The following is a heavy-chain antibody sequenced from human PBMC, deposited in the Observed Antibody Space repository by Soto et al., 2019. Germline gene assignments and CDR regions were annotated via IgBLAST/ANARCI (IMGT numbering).Heavy chain of an antibody. D-gene: IGHD3-22*01. CDR1: GFTFSSYA. J-gene: IGHJ5*02. CDR3: AREDTMIVEGNWFDP. V-gene: IGHV3-30-3*01. CDR2: ISYDGSNK. Sequence: GGSLRLSCAASGFTFSSYAMHWVRQAPGKGLEWVAVISYDGSNKYYADSVKGRFTISRDNSKNTLYLQMNSLRAEDTAVYYCAREDTMIVEGNWFDPWGQGTLVTVS.